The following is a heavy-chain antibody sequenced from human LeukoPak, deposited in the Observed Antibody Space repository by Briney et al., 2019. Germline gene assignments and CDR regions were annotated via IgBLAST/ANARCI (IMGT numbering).Heavy chain of an antibody. J-gene: IGHJ4*02. CDR3: ARGYSGYDYRLDY. CDR1: GYTFTGYY. Sequence: ASVKVSCKASGYTFTGYYMHWVRQAPGQGLEWMGWINPNSGGTNYAQKFQGRVTMTRDTSISTAYMELSRLRSDDTAVYYCARGYSGYDYRLDYWGQGTLVTVSS. D-gene: IGHD5-12*01. V-gene: IGHV1-2*02. CDR2: INPNSGGT.